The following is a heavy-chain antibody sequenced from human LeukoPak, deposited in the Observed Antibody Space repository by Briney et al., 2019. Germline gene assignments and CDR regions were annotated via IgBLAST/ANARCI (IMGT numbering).Heavy chain of an antibody. Sequence: GRSLRLSCAASGFTFSSYAMHWVRQAPGKGLEWVAVISYDGSNKYYADSVKGRFTISRGNSKNTLYRQMNSLRAEDTAVYYCARGYGNYDFWSGNYYGMDVWGQGTTVTVSS. CDR1: GFTFSSYA. CDR2: ISYDGSNK. D-gene: IGHD3-3*01. CDR3: ARGYGNYDFWSGNYYGMDV. J-gene: IGHJ6*02. V-gene: IGHV3-30-3*01.